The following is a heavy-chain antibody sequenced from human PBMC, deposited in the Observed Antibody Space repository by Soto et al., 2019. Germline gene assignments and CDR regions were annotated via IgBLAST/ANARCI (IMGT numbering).Heavy chain of an antibody. V-gene: IGHV3-20*04. CDR1: GFTFDDYG. CDR3: ARDGHYYDSSGWGQ. Sequence: GGSLRLSCAASGFTFDDYGMSWVRQGPGKGLEWVSGINWNGGSTGYADSVKGRFTVSRDNAKNSLYLQMNSLRAEDTALYYCARDGHYYDSSGWGQWGQGTLVTVSS. CDR2: INWNGGST. D-gene: IGHD3-22*01. J-gene: IGHJ1*01.